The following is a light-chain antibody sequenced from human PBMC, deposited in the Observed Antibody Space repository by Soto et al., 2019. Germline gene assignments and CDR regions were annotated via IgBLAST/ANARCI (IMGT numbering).Light chain of an antibody. CDR2: GAS. CDR1: QSVSSN. CDR3: QQRNNWPLT. J-gene: IGKJ5*01. Sequence: EIVMTQSPATLSVSPGERATLSCRASQSVSSNLAWYQQKPGQAPRLLIYGASSRATGIPDRFSGSGSGTDFTLTISSLQPEDIATYYCQQRNNWPLTFGQGTRLEIK. V-gene: IGKV3D-15*01.